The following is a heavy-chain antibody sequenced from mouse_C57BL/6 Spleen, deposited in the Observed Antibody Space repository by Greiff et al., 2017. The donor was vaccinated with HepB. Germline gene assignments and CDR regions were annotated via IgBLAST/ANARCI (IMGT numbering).Heavy chain of an antibody. CDR1: GYTFTSYW. Sequence: VKLQQPGAELVKPGASVKLSCKASGYTFTSYWMQWVKQRPGQGFEWIGEIDPSDSYTNYNQKFKGKATLTVDTSSSTAYMQLSSLTSEDSAVYYCARKNYGSYYYAMDYWGQGTSVTVSS. CDR3: ARKNYGSYYYAMDY. V-gene: IGHV1-50*01. CDR2: IDPSDSYT. J-gene: IGHJ4*01. D-gene: IGHD1-1*01.